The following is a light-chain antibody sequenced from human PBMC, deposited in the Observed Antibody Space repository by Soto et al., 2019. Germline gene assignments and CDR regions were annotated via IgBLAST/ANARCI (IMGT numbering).Light chain of an antibody. CDR1: QGISSY. CDR2: AAS. CDR3: QQVNSYPLT. V-gene: IGKV1-9*01. Sequence: DIQMTQSPSALSASVGDRVTITCRASQGISSYLAWYQQKPGKAPKLLIYAASTLQSGVPSRFSGSGSGTDFTLTISSLQPEDFATYYCQQVNSYPLTFGQGTRLEIK. J-gene: IGKJ5*01.